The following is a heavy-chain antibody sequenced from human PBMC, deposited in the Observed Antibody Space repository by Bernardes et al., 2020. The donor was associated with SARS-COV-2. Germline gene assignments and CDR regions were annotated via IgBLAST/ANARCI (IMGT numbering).Heavy chain of an antibody. J-gene: IGHJ2*01. V-gene: IGHV1-8*01. CDR2: MNPNSGNT. D-gene: IGHD2-2*01. CDR1: GYTFTSYD. Sequence: ASVKVSCKASGYTFTSYDINWVRQATGQGLEWMGWMNPNSGNTGFAQKFQGRVTTTRNTSISTAYMELSSLRSEDTAVYYCARFSYCSSTSCHGPDWYFDLWGRGTLVTVSS. CDR3: ARFSYCSSTSCHGPDWYFDL.